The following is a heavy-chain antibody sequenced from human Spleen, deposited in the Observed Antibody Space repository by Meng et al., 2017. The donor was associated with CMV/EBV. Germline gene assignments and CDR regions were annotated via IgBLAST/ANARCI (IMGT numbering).Heavy chain of an antibody. V-gene: IGHV3-9*01. J-gene: IGHJ4*02. CDR3: ARAFYDFWSGIGY. D-gene: IGHD3-3*01. Sequence: SLKISCAASGFTFEDYAIHWVRQPPGKGLEWVSGISWNITTIDYADSVKGRFTISRDNAKNSLYLQMISLRAEDTAVYYCARAFYDFWSGIGYWGQGVLVTVSS. CDR2: ISWNITTI. CDR1: GFTFEDYA.